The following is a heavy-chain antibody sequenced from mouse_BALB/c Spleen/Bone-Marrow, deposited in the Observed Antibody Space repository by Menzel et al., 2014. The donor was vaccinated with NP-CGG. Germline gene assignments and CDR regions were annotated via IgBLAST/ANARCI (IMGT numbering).Heavy chain of an antibody. Sequence: VQLVESGPGLVAPSQSLSITCTVSGFSLTVYGVNWVRQPPGKGLEWLGMIWGDGITDYNSAFKSRLSISKDDSKSQVFLKMNGLQTDDTAKYYCAREGNYFDYWGQGTTLTVSS. CDR1: GFSLTVYG. CDR3: AREGNYFDY. V-gene: IGHV2-6-7*01. J-gene: IGHJ2*01. CDR2: IWGDGIT.